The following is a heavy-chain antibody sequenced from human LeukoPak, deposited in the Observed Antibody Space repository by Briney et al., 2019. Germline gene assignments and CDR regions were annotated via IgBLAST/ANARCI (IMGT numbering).Heavy chain of an antibody. CDR3: ARDFSGYYSY. CDR1: GGSFSGYY. D-gene: IGHD3-3*01. CDR2: IYYSGST. V-gene: IGHV4-59*01. Sequence: SETLSLTCAVYGGSFSGYYWSWIRQPPGKGLEWIGYIYYSGSTNYNPSLESRVTISVDTSKNQFSLKLSSVTAADTAVYCCARDFSGYYSYWGQGTLVTVSS. J-gene: IGHJ4*02.